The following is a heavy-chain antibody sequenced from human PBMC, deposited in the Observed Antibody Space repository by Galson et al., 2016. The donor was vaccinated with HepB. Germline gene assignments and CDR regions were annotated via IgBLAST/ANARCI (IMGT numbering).Heavy chain of an antibody. V-gene: IGHV1-2*02. CDR2: IDPNNGGT. CDR3: ARSRRPILVDGHFAF. J-gene: IGHJ4*02. CDR1: GYTFTGSY. Sequence: SVKVSCKASGYTFTGSYIHWVRQAPGQGFEWMGWIDPNNGGTNSALKFQGRVAMTRDTSITTAYMELNRLKSDDTAVYYCARSRRPILVDGHFAFWGQGTLVTVSS. D-gene: IGHD3-22*01.